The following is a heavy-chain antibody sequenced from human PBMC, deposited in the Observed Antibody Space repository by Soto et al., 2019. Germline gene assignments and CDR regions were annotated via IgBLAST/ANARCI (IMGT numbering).Heavy chain of an antibody. V-gene: IGHV3-49*04. Sequence: LRLSCTASGFTFGDYAMSWVRQAPGKGLEWVGFIRSKAYGGTTEYAASVKGRFTISRDDSKSIAYLQMNSLKTEDTAVYYCTRAWEYSYGADAFDIWGQGTMVTVSS. CDR3: TRAWEYSYGADAFDI. D-gene: IGHD5-18*01. CDR2: IRSKAYGGTT. J-gene: IGHJ3*02. CDR1: GFTFGDYA.